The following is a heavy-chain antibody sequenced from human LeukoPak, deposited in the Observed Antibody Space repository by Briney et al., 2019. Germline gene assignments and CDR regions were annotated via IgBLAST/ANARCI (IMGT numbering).Heavy chain of an antibody. J-gene: IGHJ4*02. CDR3: ARTDSSGWYYFDY. CDR2: IIPIFGTA. CDR1: GYTLTELS. V-gene: IGHV1-69*06. Sequence: SVKVSCKVSGYTLTELSMHWVRQAPGKGLEWMGGIIPIFGTANYAQKFQGRVTITADKSTSTAYMELSSLRSEDTAVYYCARTDSSGWYYFDYWGQGTLVTVSS. D-gene: IGHD6-19*01.